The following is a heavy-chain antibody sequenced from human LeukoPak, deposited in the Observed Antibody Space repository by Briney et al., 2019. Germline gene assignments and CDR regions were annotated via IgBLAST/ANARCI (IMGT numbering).Heavy chain of an antibody. V-gene: IGHV4-39*01. CDR3: ARSELYYYGSGSHLHLGPAFDT. Sequence: PSETLSLTCTVSGGSISSSSYYWGWIRQPPGKGLEWIGSIYYSGSTYYNPSLKSRVTISVDTSKNQFSLKLSSVTAADTAVYYCARSELYYYGSGSHLHLGPAFDTWGQGTMVTVSS. CDR1: GGSISSSSYY. D-gene: IGHD3-10*01. CDR2: IYYSGST. J-gene: IGHJ3*02.